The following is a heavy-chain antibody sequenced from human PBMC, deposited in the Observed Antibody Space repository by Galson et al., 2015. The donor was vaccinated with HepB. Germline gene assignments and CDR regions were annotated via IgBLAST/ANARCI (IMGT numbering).Heavy chain of an antibody. Sequence: TLSLTCTVSGGSISSGGYYWSWIRQHPGKGLEWIGYIYYSGSTYYNPSLKSRVTISVDTSKNQFSLKLSSVTAADTAVYYCARTPSVVVPAAIQYYFDYWGQGTLVTVSS. CDR1: GGSISSGGYY. J-gene: IGHJ4*02. V-gene: IGHV4-31*03. CDR2: IYYSGST. CDR3: ARTPSVVVPAAIQYYFDY. D-gene: IGHD2-2*02.